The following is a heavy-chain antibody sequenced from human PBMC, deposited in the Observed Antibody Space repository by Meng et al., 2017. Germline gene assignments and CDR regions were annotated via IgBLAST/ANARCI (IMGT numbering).Heavy chain of an antibody. Sequence: QGQLVGSGGGGVQPGRSLRLSCAASGFTFSSYAMHWVRQAPGKGLEWVAVISYDGSNKYYADFVKGRFTISRDNSKNTLYLQMNSLRAEDTAVYYCARDHGPIDYWGQGTLVTVSS. V-gene: IGHV3-30*07. CDR2: ISYDGSNK. J-gene: IGHJ4*02. CDR1: GFTFSSYA. CDR3: ARDHGPIDY.